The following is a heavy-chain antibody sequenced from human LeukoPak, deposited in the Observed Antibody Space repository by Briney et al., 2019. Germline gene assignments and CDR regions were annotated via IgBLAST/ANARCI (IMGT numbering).Heavy chain of an antibody. CDR1: GFTFSSYA. Sequence: PGGSLRLSCAASGFTFSSYAMGWVRQAPGKGLEWVSAISGSGGSTYYADSVKGRFTISRDNSKNTLYLQMDSLRAEDAAVYYCAKVTNQYSTSYYFDYWGQGTLVTVSS. CDR2: ISGSGGST. V-gene: IGHV3-23*01. D-gene: IGHD6-6*01. CDR3: AKVTNQYSTSYYFDY. J-gene: IGHJ4*02.